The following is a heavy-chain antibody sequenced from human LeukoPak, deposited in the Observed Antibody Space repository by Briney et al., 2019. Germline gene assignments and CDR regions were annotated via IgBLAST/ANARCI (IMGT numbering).Heavy chain of an antibody. J-gene: IGHJ4*02. CDR3: TTDQRANYYGSGSYDLYYFDY. Sequence: GGSLRLSCAASGFTVSSNYMSWVRQAPGKGLEWVSVIYSGGATYCTDSVKGRFTISRDNSKNTLYLQMNSLKTEDTAVYYCTTDQRANYYGSGSYDLYYFDYWGQGTLVTVSS. V-gene: IGHV3-53*01. CDR2: IYSGGAT. CDR1: GFTVSSNY. D-gene: IGHD3-10*01.